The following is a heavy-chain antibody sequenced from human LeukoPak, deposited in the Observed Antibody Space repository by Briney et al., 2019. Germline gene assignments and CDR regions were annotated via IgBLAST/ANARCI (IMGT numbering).Heavy chain of an antibody. CDR1: GVSITSHY. Sequence: PSETLSLTCTVSGVSITSHYWNWIRQPPGKGLQWIGYIYHSGSTNYSPSLKSRVTISVDTSKNQFSLNLSSVTAADTAVYYCARAASSWSFDYWGQGTLVTVSS. CDR2: IYHSGST. J-gene: IGHJ4*02. D-gene: IGHD6-13*01. V-gene: IGHV4-59*11. CDR3: ARAASSWSFDY.